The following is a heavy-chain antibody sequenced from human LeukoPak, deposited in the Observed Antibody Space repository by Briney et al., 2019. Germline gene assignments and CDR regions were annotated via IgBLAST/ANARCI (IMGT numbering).Heavy chain of an antibody. CDR3: ARRGGSRSLYPYYFDH. J-gene: IGHJ4*02. V-gene: IGHV4-59*08. CDR1: GGSINNYF. D-gene: IGHD3-16*01. CDR2: VYSSGST. Sequence: NPSETLSLTCTVSGGSINNYFWGWIRQPPGKSLEWIAYVYSSGSTNHNPSLKSRLTISVDTSKNQFSLTLRSVTAADTAVYYCARRGGSRSLYPYYFDHWGQGIMVTVSS.